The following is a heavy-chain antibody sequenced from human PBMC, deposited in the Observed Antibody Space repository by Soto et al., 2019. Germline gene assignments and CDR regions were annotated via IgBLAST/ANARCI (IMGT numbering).Heavy chain of an antibody. Sequence: GASVKVSCKASGYTFTSYGISWVRQAPGQGLEWMGWISAYNGNTNYAQKLQGRVTMTTDTSTSTAYMELRSLRSDDTAVYYCARDPKYSSSWNRRYYYYYYYMDVWGKGTTVTVSS. CDR2: ISAYNGNT. V-gene: IGHV1-18*01. CDR1: GYTFTSYG. CDR3: ARDPKYSSSWNRRYYYYYYYMDV. D-gene: IGHD6-13*01. J-gene: IGHJ6*03.